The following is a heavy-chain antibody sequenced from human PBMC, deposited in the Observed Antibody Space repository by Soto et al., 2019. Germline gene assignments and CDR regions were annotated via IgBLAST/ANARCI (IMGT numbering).Heavy chain of an antibody. D-gene: IGHD6-6*01. CDR3: ARSQLVLDY. J-gene: IGHJ4*02. V-gene: IGHV3-7*03. Sequence: EVQLVDSGGGLVQPGGSLRLSCTASGFAFSSYWMTWVRQAPGKGLEWVASIKQDGSETSYVDSVRGRFTISRDNAKYSLYLQMNSLTAEDTAVYYCARSQLVLDYWGQGTLVTVSS. CDR1: GFAFSSYW. CDR2: IKQDGSET.